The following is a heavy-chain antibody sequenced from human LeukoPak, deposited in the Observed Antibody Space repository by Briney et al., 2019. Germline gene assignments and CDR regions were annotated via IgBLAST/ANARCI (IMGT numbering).Heavy chain of an antibody. CDR1: GFIFSSYA. CDR3: AKGQRPQECGGDCDIPYYYVMDV. V-gene: IGHV3-30*02. J-gene: IGHJ6*02. CDR2: IRYDGSDK. D-gene: IGHD2-21*02. Sequence: PGGSLRLSCAASGFIFSSYAMHWVRQAPGKGLEWVAFIRYDGSDKYYADSVKGRFTISRDNSKNTLDLQVNSLRTEDTAVYYCAKGQRPQECGGDCDIPYYYVMDVWGQGTTVTVSS.